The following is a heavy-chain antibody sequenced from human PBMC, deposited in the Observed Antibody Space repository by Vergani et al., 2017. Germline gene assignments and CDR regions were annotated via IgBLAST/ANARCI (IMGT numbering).Heavy chain of an antibody. V-gene: IGHV3-11*01. J-gene: IGHJ6*02. CDR2: IDSSGSTI. Sequence: QVRLVESGGGLVNPGGSLRLSCAASGFTFSDFYMSWIRQAPGKGPEWVSYIDSSGSTIYYADSVKGRFTMSRDNAKNSLYLQMNSLRAEDTAVYYCARDLPPTYYGMDVWGQGTTVTVSS. CDR1: GFTFSDFY. CDR3: ARDLPPTYYGMDV.